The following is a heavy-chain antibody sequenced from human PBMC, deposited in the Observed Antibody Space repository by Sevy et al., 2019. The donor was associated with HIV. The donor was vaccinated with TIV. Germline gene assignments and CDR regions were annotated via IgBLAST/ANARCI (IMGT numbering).Heavy chain of an antibody. CDR1: GFTFSTYD. CDR3: AKNRPPGGSYFSWHAMDV. D-gene: IGHD3-16*01. Sequence: GGSLRLSCAASGFTFSTYDMHWVRQAPGKGLEWVAIISYDGSYREYADSVRGRFSMSRDNSKNTMYLQMSGLSIEDTAVYYCAKNRPPGGSYFSWHAMDVWGRGTTVTVSS. CDR2: ISYDGSYR. J-gene: IGHJ6*02. V-gene: IGHV3-30*18.